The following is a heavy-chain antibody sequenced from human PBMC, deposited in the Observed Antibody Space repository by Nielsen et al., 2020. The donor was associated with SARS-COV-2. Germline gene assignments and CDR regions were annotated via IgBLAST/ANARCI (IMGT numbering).Heavy chain of an antibody. CDR2: IYYSGST. D-gene: IGHD1-26*01. V-gene: IGHV4-30-4*01. CDR1: GGSISGGDNY. J-gene: IGHJ6*02. CDR3: SRVRLGIVGATTTYYYGMDV. Sequence: TLSLTCTVSGGSISGGDNYWTWIRQPPGKGLEWIGYIYYSGSTYYNPSLKSRITISVDTSKNQFSLTLTSVTAADTAVYFCSRVRLGIVGATTTYYYGMDVWGQGTTVTVSS.